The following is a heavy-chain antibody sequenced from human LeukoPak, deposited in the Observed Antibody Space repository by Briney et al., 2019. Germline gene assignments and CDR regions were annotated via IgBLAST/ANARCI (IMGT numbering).Heavy chain of an antibody. CDR1: DGSISSYY. Sequence: SETLSLTCTVSDGSISSYYWSWIRLPPGKGLEYIGYVSYSGTTNYNPSLKSRLTISLDTSKNQISLRLSSVTAADTAVYYCARFRSAVVGTYNYYYLDVWGKGTTVTVSS. CDR3: ARFRSAVVGTYNYYYLDV. D-gene: IGHD6-19*01. CDR2: VSYSGTT. V-gene: IGHV4-59*01. J-gene: IGHJ6*03.